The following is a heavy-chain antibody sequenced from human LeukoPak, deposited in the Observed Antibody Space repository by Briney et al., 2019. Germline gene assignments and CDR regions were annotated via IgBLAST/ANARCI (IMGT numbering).Heavy chain of an antibody. CDR1: GGSISSGSYY. CDR3: ARTAMVKNYYYYYYMDV. J-gene: IGHJ6*03. Sequence: SETLSLTCTVSGGSISSGSYYWSWIRQPPGKGLEWSGYIYHSGSTYYSPSLKSRVTISVDRSKNQFSLKLSSVTAADTAVYYCARTAMVKNYYYYYYMDVWGKGTTVTVSS. D-gene: IGHD5-18*01. V-gene: IGHV4-30-2*02. CDR2: IYHSGST.